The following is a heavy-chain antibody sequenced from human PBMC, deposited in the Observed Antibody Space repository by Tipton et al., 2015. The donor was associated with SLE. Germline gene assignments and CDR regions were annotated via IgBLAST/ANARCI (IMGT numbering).Heavy chain of an antibody. CDR1: GVSINSFY. V-gene: IGHV4-59*08. D-gene: IGHD3-10*01. CDR3: ARQRLRLLSPLDA. J-gene: IGHJ6*02. Sequence: TLSLTCTVSGVSINSFYWSWIRQPPGKGLEWIGYIYYSGRNNYNPSLKTRVTMSVDTSKSQFSLELTSVTAADTAVYYCARQRLRLLSPLDAWGQGTTVTVS. CDR2: IYYSGRN.